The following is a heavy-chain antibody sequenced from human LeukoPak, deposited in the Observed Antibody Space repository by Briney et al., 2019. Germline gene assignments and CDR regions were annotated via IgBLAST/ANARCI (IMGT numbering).Heavy chain of an antibody. V-gene: IGHV4-39*07. CDR3: ARESITMIVVDAFDI. CDR2: IYYSGST. D-gene: IGHD3-22*01. CDR1: GGSISSSSYY. Sequence: SETLSLTCTVSGGSISSSSYYWGWIRQPPGKGLEWIGSIYYSGSTYYNPSLKSRVTISVDTSKNQFSLKLSSVTAADTAVYYCARESITMIVVDAFDIWGQGTMVTVSS. J-gene: IGHJ3*02.